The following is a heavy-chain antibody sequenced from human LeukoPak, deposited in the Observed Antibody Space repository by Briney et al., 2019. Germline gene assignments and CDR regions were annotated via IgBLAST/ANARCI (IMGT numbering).Heavy chain of an antibody. CDR3: AGGPLGQWLVVDY. Sequence: SETLSLTCAVYGGSFSGYYWSWIRQVPGKGLEWIGSIYHSGSTYYNPSLKSRVTISVDTSKNQFSLKLSSVTAADTAVYYCAGGPLGQWLVVDYWGQGTLVTVSS. CDR1: GGSFSGYY. CDR2: IYHSGST. J-gene: IGHJ4*02. V-gene: IGHV4-34*01. D-gene: IGHD6-19*01.